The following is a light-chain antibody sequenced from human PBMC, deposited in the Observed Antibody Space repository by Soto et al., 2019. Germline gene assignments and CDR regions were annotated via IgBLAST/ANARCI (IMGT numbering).Light chain of an antibody. CDR2: SNN. CDR3: SSYTSSSTYV. Sequence: QPVLTQPPSASGTPGQRVTISCSGSSSNIGSNTVNWYQQLPGTAPKLLIYSNNQRPSGVSNRFSGSKSGNTASLTISGLQAEDEADYYCSSYTSSSTYVFGTGTKLTVL. J-gene: IGLJ1*01. CDR1: SSNIGSNT. V-gene: IGLV1-44*01.